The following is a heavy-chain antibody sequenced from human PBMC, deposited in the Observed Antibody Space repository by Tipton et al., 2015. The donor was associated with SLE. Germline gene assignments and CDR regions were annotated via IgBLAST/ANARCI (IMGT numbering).Heavy chain of an antibody. D-gene: IGHD4-11*01. Sequence: TLSLTCTVSSGSISSDAYYWSWIRQYPGKGLEWIGYIYYSGSTNYNPSLKSRVTISVDRSQNQFSLRLSSVSAADTAVYYCASDYSNSDYSYYYMDVWGKGTTVTVSS. V-gene: IGHV4-61*08. CDR1: SGSISSDAYY. CDR3: ASDYSNSDYSYYYMDV. J-gene: IGHJ6*03. CDR2: IYYSGST.